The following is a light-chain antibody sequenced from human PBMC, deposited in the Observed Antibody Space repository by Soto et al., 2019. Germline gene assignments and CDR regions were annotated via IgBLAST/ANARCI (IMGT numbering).Light chain of an antibody. CDR3: QSYDSSINYV. V-gene: IGLV6-57*03. J-gene: IGLJ1*01. Sequence: NFMLTQPHSVSESPGKTVTISCTRSSGSIASNYVQWYQQRPGSAPTTVIYEDNQRPSGVPDRFSGSIDSSSNSASLTISGLKTEDEADYYYQSYDSSINYVFGTGTKVTVL. CDR2: EDN. CDR1: SGSIASNY.